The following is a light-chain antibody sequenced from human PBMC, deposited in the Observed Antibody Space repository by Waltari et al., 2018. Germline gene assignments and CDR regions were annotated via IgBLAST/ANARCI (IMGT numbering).Light chain of an antibody. CDR3: MILHNNAVV. CDR2: YKSDADK. J-gene: IGLJ3*02. Sequence: QAVLTQPASLYASPGASASLTSTLRSGINVGTSKLYCYQHRPGSPPQFLVKYKSDADKPRGSGVPSRFSASRDTSANAGILLISGLQPEDEADYYCMILHNNAVVFGGGTKLTVL. V-gene: IGLV5-45*01. CDR1: SGINVGTSK.